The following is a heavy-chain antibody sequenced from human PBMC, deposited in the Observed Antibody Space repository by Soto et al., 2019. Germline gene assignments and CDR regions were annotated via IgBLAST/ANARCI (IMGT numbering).Heavy chain of an antibody. CDR1: GYTFTSYN. Sequence: QVQLVQSGAEVKKPGASVKVSCKASGYTFTSYNMHWVRQAPGQGLEWVGMITRLGFSTTYAQKFRGRVIMTRDTSTRTVYMELTNLRSADTAVYYCARAAGRFGEIYWFDPWGPGTLCTFAP. D-gene: IGHD3-10*01. CDR3: ARAAGRFGEIYWFDP. V-gene: IGHV1-46*01. J-gene: IGHJ5*02. CDR2: ITRLGFST.